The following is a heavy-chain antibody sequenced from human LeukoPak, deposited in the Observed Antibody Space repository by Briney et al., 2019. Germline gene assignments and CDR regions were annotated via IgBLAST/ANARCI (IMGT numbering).Heavy chain of an antibody. Sequence: GGSLRLSCAASGFTFSSYSMNWVRQAPGKGLEWVSSISSSSSYIYYADSVKGRFTISRDNAKNSLYLQMNSLRAEDTAVYYCARTDFWSGYDDYWGQGTLVTVSS. V-gene: IGHV3-21*01. CDR2: ISSSSSYI. CDR1: GFTFSSYS. J-gene: IGHJ4*02. CDR3: ARTDFWSGYDDY. D-gene: IGHD3-3*01.